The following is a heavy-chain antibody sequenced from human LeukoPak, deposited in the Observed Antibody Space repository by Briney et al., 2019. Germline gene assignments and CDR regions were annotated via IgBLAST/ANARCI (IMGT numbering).Heavy chain of an antibody. Sequence: GGSLRLSCAASGFTFSDYYMNWIRQAPGKGLEWVSYISSSGSTIYYADSVKGRFTISRDNAKNSLYLQMNSLRAEDTAVYYCATYSSSNCREFQYWGQGTLVTVSS. V-gene: IGHV3-11*04. CDR1: GFTFSDYY. J-gene: IGHJ1*01. D-gene: IGHD2-2*01. CDR3: ATYSSSNCREFQY. CDR2: ISSSGSTI.